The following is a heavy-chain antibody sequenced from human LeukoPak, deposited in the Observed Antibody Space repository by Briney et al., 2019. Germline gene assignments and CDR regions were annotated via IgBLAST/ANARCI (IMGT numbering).Heavy chain of an antibody. D-gene: IGHD2-2*01. CDR1: GGSISSGSYY. Sequence: PSETLSLTCTASGGSISSGSYYWSWLRQPAGKGLEWIGRIYTSGSTNYNPSLKSRVTISVDTSKNQFSLKLSSVTAADTAVYYCARGGLVVPAAIYYYYYGMDVWGQGTTVTVSS. CDR3: ARGGLVVPAAIYYYYYGMDV. J-gene: IGHJ6*02. CDR2: IYTSGST. V-gene: IGHV4-61*02.